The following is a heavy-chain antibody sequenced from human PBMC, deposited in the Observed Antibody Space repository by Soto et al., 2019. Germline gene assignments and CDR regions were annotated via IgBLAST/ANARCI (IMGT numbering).Heavy chain of an antibody. CDR3: ARVSGGSYSLDYYYGMDV. V-gene: IGHV1-69*01. CDR2: IIPIFGTA. CDR1: GGTFSSYA. J-gene: IGHJ6*02. Sequence: QVQLVQSGAEVKKPGSSVKVSCKASGGTFSSYAISWVRQAPGQGLEWMGGIIPIFGTANYAQKFQGRVMITADESTSTAYMELSSLRSEDTAVYYCARVSGGSYSLDYYYGMDVWGQGTTVTVSS. D-gene: IGHD1-26*01.